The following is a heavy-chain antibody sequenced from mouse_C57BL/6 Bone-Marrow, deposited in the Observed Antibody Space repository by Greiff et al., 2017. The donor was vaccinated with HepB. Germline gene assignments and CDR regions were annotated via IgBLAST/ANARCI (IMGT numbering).Heavy chain of an antibody. CDR1: GFTFSSYA. D-gene: IGHD2-2*01. CDR2: ISDGGSYT. J-gene: IGHJ3*01. CDR3: ARVVTTRAWFAY. Sequence: EVKLMESGGGLVKPGGSLKLSCAASGFTFSSYAMSWVRQTPEKRLEWVATISDGGSYTYYPDNVKGRFTISRDNAKNNLYLQMSHLKSEDTAMYYCARVVTTRAWFAYWGQGTLVTVSA. V-gene: IGHV5-4*03.